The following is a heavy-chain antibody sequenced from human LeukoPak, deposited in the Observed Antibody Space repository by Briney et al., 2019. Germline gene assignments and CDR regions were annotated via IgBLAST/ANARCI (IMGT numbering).Heavy chain of an antibody. CDR3: ARDQGYYYDSSGYYDY. J-gene: IGHJ4*02. CDR2: ISSSSSYI. Sequence: GGALRLSCAASGFTFSSYSMNWVRQAPGKGVEGGSSISSSSSYIYYADPVKGRFTISRDNAKNSLYLQMNSLRAEDTAVYYCARDQGYYYDSSGYYDYWGQGTLVTVSS. CDR1: GFTFSSYS. D-gene: IGHD3-22*01. V-gene: IGHV3-21*01.